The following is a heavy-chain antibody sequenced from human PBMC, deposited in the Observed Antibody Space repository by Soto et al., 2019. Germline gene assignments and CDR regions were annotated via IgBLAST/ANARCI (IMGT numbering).Heavy chain of an antibody. CDR1: GYTFTIYA. CDR3: VTQKNYCSGGSCSPARY. V-gene: IGHV1-3*01. CDR2: INAGNGST. Sequence: ASVKVSCKASGYTFTIYARHWVRQAHKQRLEWMGWINAGNGSTSYAQRFQGRVSMNRDTSTSTVYMELSSLRSEDTAVYYCVTQKNYCSGGSCSPARYWGKGTLVTVSS. J-gene: IGHJ4*02. D-gene: IGHD2-15*01.